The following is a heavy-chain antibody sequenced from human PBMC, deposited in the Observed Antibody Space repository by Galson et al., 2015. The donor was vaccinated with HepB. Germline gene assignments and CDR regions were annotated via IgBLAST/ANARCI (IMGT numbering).Heavy chain of an antibody. CDR2: IDPSDSYT. Sequence: QSGAEVKKPGESLRISCKGSGYSFTSYWISWVRQMPGKGLEWMGRIDPSDSYTNYSPSFQGHVTISADKSISTAYLQWSSLKASDTAMYYCARRYCSSTSCSMRAGYYYMDVWGKGTTVTVSS. V-gene: IGHV5-10-1*01. CDR1: GYSFTSYW. D-gene: IGHD2-2*01. CDR3: ARRYCSSTSCSMRAGYYYMDV. J-gene: IGHJ6*03.